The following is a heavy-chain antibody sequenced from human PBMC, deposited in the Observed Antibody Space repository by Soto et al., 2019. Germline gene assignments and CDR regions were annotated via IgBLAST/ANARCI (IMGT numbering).Heavy chain of an antibody. V-gene: IGHV1-18*01. J-gene: IGHJ4*02. CDR2: IKAYSGNT. CDR1: GYTFPTST. Sequence: QLQLVQSGAEAKRPGASVKVSCKASGYTFPTSTISWLRQAPGQGLEWMGWIKAYSGNTNYAQKLQGRVTMTTDTSTSTAYMELRSLTTDDTATYYCAIANYGDDDYWGQGTLVTVSS. CDR3: AIANYGDDDY. D-gene: IGHD4-17*01.